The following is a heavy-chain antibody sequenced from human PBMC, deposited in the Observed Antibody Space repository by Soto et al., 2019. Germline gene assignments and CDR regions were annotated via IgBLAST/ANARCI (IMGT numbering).Heavy chain of an antibody. CDR2: SSYNGGT. CDR3: ARHRIEVVWRGFDF. D-gene: IGHD3-10*01. J-gene: IGHJ4*02. CDR1: TDSSSFTNSY. V-gene: IGHV4-39*01. Sequence: SETLSLTCTVSTDSSSFTNSYWGWIRHPPGKGLQWIGSSSYNGGTFYNPSLKGRVVISFDTSKKQSSLQVTSVTAADTAVYFCARHRIEVVWRGFDFWGQGSPVTVSS.